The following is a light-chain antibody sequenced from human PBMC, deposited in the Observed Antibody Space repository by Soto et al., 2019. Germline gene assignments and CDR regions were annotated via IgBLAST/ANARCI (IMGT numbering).Light chain of an antibody. CDR2: KTS. CDR3: QHWTDYSWT. V-gene: IGKV1-5*03. CDR1: QSLTMW. Sequence: DIHMTQSPSTLSASVGDRVTITCRASQSLTMWLAWYQQKPGKAPNLLIYKTSSLESGVPSRFSGSGSGTXXXXXXXSXXXXDFATYXCQHWTDYSWTFGQGTKVEVK. J-gene: IGKJ1*01.